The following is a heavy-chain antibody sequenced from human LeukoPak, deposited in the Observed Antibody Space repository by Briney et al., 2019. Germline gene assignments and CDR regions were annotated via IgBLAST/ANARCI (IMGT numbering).Heavy chain of an antibody. D-gene: IGHD2-2*01. Sequence: SETLSLTCTVSGGSISSYYWSWIRQPPGKGLEWIGYIYYSGSTNYNPSLKSRVTISVDTSKNQFSLKLSSVTAADTAVYYCARHPRYCSSTSCYFSWVDYWGQGTLVTVSS. CDR3: ARHPRYCSSTSCYFSWVDY. V-gene: IGHV4-59*08. CDR1: GGSISSYY. CDR2: IYYSGST. J-gene: IGHJ4*02.